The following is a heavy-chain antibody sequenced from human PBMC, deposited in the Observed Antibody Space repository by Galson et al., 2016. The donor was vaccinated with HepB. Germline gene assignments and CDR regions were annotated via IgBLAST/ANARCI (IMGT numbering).Heavy chain of an antibody. CDR3: TRTESLAAFDI. CDR1: GFTFSGSA. Sequence: SLRLSCAASGFTFSGSAMHWVRQASGRGLEWVGRIRSKANTYATAYAASVKGRLTISKDDSKNTAYLQMNSRKTEDTAVYYCTRTESLAAFDIWGQGTMVTVSS. J-gene: IGHJ3*02. V-gene: IGHV3-73*01. CDR2: IRSKANTYAT.